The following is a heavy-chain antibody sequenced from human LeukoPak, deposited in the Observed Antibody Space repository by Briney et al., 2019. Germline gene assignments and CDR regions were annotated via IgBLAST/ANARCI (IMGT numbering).Heavy chain of an antibody. CDR2: IRYDGSNK. V-gene: IGHV3-30*02. J-gene: IGHJ4*02. Sequence: GGSLRLSCAASGFTFSSYGMHWVRQAPGKGLEWVAFIRYDGSNKYYADSVKGRFTISRGNSKNTLYLQMNSLRAEDTAVYYCAKDRSSSWSYYFDYWGQGTLVTVSS. CDR1: GFTFSSYG. CDR3: AKDRSSSWSYYFDY. D-gene: IGHD6-13*01.